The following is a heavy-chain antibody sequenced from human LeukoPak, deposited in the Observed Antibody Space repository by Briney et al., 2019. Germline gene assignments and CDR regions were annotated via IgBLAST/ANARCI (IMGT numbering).Heavy chain of an antibody. Sequence: SETLSLTCTVSGGSISSYYWSWVRQAPEKGLEWIGYIYYSGSTNYNPSLKSRVTISVDTSKNQFSLQLTSVIAADTAVYFCTRGGSNFDYWGQGTLVTVSS. CDR1: GGSISSYY. J-gene: IGHJ4*02. CDR2: IYYSGST. D-gene: IGHD3-10*01. V-gene: IGHV4-59*01. CDR3: TRGGSNFDY.